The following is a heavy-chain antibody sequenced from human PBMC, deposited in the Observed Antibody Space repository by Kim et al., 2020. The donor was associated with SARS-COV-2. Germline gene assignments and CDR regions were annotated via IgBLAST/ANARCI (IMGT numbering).Heavy chain of an antibody. CDR3: ARAFRQLLWFRELFYFDY. V-gene: IGHV4-30-2*05. Sequence: SRVTISVDTSKNQFSLKLSSVTAADTAVYYCARAFRQLLWFRELFYFDYWGQGTLVTVSS. D-gene: IGHD3-10*01. J-gene: IGHJ4*02.